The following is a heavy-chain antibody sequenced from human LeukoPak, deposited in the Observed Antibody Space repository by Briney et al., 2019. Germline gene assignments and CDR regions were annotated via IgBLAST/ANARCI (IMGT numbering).Heavy chain of an antibody. V-gene: IGHV3-30-3*01. CDR3: ARDSGRIAAAADGKYYYGMDV. CDR1: GFTFSSYA. Sequence: PGGSLRLSCAASGFTFSSYAMHWVRQAPGKGLEWVAVISYDGSNKYYADSVKGRFTISRDNSKNTLYLQVNSLRAEDTAVYYCARDSGRIAAAADGKYYYGMDVWGQGTTVTVSS. D-gene: IGHD6-13*01. CDR2: ISYDGSNK. J-gene: IGHJ6*02.